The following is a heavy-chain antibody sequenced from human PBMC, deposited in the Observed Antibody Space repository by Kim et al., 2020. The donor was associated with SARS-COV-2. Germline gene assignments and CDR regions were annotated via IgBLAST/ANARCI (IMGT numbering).Heavy chain of an antibody. CDR2: IIPIFGTA. V-gene: IGHV1-69*13. CDR1: GGTFSSYA. CDR3: ARDEGAYCGGDCYSGAGY. Sequence: SVKVSCKASGGTFSSYAISWVRQAPGQGLEWMGGIIPIFGTANYAQKFQGRVTITADESTSTAYMELSSLRSEDTAVYYCARDEGAYCGGDCYSGAGYWGQGTLVTVSS. J-gene: IGHJ4*02. D-gene: IGHD2-21*01.